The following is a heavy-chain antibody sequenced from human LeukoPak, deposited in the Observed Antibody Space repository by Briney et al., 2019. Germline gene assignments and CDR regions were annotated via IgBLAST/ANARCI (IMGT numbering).Heavy chain of an antibody. J-gene: IGHJ5*02. CDR2: IYYSGST. CDR3: ARHSHITGTRYWFDP. Sequence: PSETLSLTCTVSGGSISSSSYYWGWIRQPPGKGLEWIGSIYYSGSTYYNPSLKSRVTISVDTSKNQFSLKLSSVTAADTAVYYCARHSHITGTRYWFDPWGQGTLVTVSS. V-gene: IGHV4-39*01. D-gene: IGHD1-20*01. CDR1: GGSISSSSYY.